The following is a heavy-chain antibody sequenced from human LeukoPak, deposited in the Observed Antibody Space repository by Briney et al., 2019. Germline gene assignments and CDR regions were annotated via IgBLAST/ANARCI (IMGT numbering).Heavy chain of an antibody. CDR2: IYYSGST. CDR3: AGTTPDFNWSDP. CDR1: GGSISSYY. D-gene: IGHD4-11*01. Sequence: SSETLSLTCTVSGGSISSYYWSWIRQPPGKGLEWIGYIYYSGSTNYNPSLKSRVTISVDTSKNQFSLKLSSVTAADTAVYYCAGTTPDFNWSDPWGQGTLVTVSS. J-gene: IGHJ5*02. V-gene: IGHV4-59*08.